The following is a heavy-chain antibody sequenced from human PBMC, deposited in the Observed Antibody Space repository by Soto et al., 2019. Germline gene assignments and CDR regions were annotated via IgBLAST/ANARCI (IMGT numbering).Heavy chain of an antibody. CDR2: IYYSGST. J-gene: IGHJ6*02. Sequence: PSETLSLTCTVSGGSISSYYWSWIRQPPGKGLEWIGYIYYSGSTNYNPSLKSRVTISVDTSKNQSSLKLSSVTAADTAVYYCARVGGKDIVVVPAAPNYYYYYGMDVWRQVTTATVS. V-gene: IGHV4-59*01. CDR1: GGSISSYY. D-gene: IGHD2-2*01. CDR3: ARVGGKDIVVVPAAPNYYYYYGMDV.